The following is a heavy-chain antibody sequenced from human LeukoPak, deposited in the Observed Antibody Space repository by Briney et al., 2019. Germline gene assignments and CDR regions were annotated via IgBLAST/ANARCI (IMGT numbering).Heavy chain of an antibody. D-gene: IGHD6-13*01. CDR2: INPNSGGT. J-gene: IGHJ4*02. V-gene: IGHV1-2*02. CDR1: GYTFTGYY. Sequence: ASVKVSCKASGYTFTGYYMHWVRQAPGQGLEWMGWINPNSGGTNYAQKIQGRVTMTTDTSTSTAYTELSRLRSDDTALYYPAREEGGGDIAAAGIDYWGQGTLDTVSS. CDR3: AREEGGGDIAAAGIDY.